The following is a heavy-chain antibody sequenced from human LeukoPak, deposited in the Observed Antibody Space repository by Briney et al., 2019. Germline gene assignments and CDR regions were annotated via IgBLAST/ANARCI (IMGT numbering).Heavy chain of an antibody. CDR2: INPSGGST. D-gene: IGHD2-15*01. Sequence: ASVKVSCKASGYTFTSYYMHWVRQAPGQGLEWMGIINPSGGSTSYAQKSQGRVTMTRDTSTNTVYMELSSLRSEDTAVYYCARWGYCSGGSCSSNGAFDIWGQGTMVTVSS. CDR1: GYTFTSYY. CDR3: ARWGYCSGGSCSSNGAFDI. V-gene: IGHV1-46*01. J-gene: IGHJ3*02.